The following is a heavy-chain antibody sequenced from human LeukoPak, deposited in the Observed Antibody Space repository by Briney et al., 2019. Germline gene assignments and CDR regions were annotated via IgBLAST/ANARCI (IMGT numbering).Heavy chain of an antibody. V-gene: IGHV4-34*01. CDR3: ARGATISETGYFDF. Sequence: SETLSLTCAVYGRSFSRYYWSWIRQSTGKGQEWIAEIDHRGDTNYNPSVKSRVTISVDTSKSQFSLKVRSLSAADTAVYYCARGATISETGYFDFWGQGTLVTVSS. CDR1: GRSFSRYY. D-gene: IGHD3-3*02. J-gene: IGHJ4*03. CDR2: IDHRGDT.